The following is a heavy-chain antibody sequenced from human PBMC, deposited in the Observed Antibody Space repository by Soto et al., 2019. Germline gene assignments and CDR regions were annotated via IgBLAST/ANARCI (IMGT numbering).Heavy chain of an antibody. Sequence: KTSETLSLTCTVSGGSISSGGYYWSWIRQHPGKGLEWIGYIYYSGSTYYNPSLKSRVTISVDTSKNQFSLKLSSVTAADTAVYYCARRLLHNWFDPWGQGTLVTVSS. D-gene: IGHD2-21*02. CDR3: ARRLLHNWFDP. CDR1: GGSISSGGYY. V-gene: IGHV4-31*03. CDR2: IYYSGST. J-gene: IGHJ5*02.